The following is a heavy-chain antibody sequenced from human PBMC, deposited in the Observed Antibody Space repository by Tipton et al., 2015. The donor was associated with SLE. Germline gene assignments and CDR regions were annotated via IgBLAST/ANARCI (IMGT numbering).Heavy chain of an antibody. CDR3: AKMVDSSWRDLRSQGFFES. D-gene: IGHD6-13*01. CDR1: GFTFSSYA. J-gene: IGHJ4*02. V-gene: IGHV3-30*04. CDR2: ISYDGSNK. Sequence: SLRLSCAASGFTFSSYALHWVRQAPGKGLEWVAVISYDGSNKYYADSVKGRFTISRDSSNKTLYLQMNSLRADDTAVYYCAKMVDSSWRDLRSQGFFESWGQGTLVSVTS.